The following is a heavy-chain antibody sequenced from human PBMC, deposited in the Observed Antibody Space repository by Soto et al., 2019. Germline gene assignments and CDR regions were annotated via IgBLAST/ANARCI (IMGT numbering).Heavy chain of an antibody. V-gene: IGHV3-30-3*01. CDR1: GFTFSSYA. CDR2: ISYDGSNK. D-gene: IGHD2-15*01. CDR3: AGTEDIVVVVAATPAGGAFDI. Sequence: GESLTLSCAASGFTFSSYAMHWVRQAPGKGLEWVAVISYDGSNKYYADSVKGRFTISRDNSKNTLYLQMNSLRAEDTAVYYCAGTEDIVVVVAATPAGGAFDIWGQGTMVTVSS. J-gene: IGHJ3*02.